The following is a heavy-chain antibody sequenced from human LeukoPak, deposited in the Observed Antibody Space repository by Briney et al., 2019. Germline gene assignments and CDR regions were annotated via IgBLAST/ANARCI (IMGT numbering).Heavy chain of an antibody. D-gene: IGHD2/OR15-2a*01. CDR2: MYHSGST. J-gene: IGHJ4*02. Sequence: SETLSLTCSVSGSSISSGYYWGWIRQPPGKRLEWIGSMYHSGSTYYNPSLKSRVTISIDTSKNQFSLKLTSVTAADTAVYYCARVTRLSGFDYWGQGTLATVSS. CDR3: ARVTRLSGFDY. CDR1: GSSISSGYY. V-gene: IGHV4-38-2*02.